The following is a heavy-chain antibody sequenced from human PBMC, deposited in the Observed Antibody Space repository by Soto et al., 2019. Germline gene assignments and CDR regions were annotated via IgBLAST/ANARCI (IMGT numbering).Heavy chain of an antibody. D-gene: IGHD2-2*01. CDR3: ARRGEYCSSTSCYQGAFDI. CDR2: IYYSGST. Sequence: SETLSLTCTVSGGSISSSSYYWGWLRQPPGKGLEWIGSIYYSGSTYYNPSLKSRVTISVDTSKNQFSLKLSSVTAADTAVYYCARRGEYCSSTSCYQGAFDIWGQGTMVTVSS. J-gene: IGHJ3*02. CDR1: GGSISSSSYY. V-gene: IGHV4-39*01.